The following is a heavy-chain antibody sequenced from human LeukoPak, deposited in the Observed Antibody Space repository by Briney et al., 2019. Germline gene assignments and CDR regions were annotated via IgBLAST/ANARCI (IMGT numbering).Heavy chain of an antibody. CDR3: ARDLSGSTNYYYYGMDV. CDR2: IWYDGSNK. V-gene: IGHV3-33*01. Sequence: PGRSLRLSCAASGFTFSSYGMHWVRQAPGKGLEWVAVIWYDGSNKYYADSVKGRSTISRDNSKNTLYLQMNSLRAEDTAVYYCARDLSGSTNYYYYGMDVWGQGTTVTVSS. D-gene: IGHD3-9*01. CDR1: GFTFSSYG. J-gene: IGHJ6*02.